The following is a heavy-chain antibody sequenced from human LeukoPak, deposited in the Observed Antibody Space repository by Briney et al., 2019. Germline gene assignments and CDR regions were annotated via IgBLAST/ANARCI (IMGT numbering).Heavy chain of an antibody. J-gene: IGHJ4*02. CDR3: ARAWELGD. CDR1: GFTFSSYA. CDR2: ISYDGSNK. Sequence: GRSLRLSCAASGFTFSSYAMHWVRQAPGKGLEWVAVISYDGSNKYYADSVKGRFTISRDNSKNTLYLQMNSLRAEDTAVYYCARAWELGDWGQGTLVTVSS. D-gene: IGHD1-26*01. V-gene: IGHV3-30-3*01.